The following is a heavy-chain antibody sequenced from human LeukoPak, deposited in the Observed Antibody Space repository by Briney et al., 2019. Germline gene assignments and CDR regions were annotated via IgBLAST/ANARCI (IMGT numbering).Heavy chain of an antibody. CDR3: ARGGSYRIDDAFDI. D-gene: IGHD1-26*01. CDR1: GFTVSSNY. V-gene: IGHV3-66*01. Sequence: GGSLRLSCAASGFTVSSNYMSWVCQAPGKGLEWVSVIYSGGSTYYADSVKGRFTISRDNSKNTLYLQMNSLRAEDTAVYYCARGGSYRIDDAFDIWGQGTMVTVSS. J-gene: IGHJ3*02. CDR2: IYSGGST.